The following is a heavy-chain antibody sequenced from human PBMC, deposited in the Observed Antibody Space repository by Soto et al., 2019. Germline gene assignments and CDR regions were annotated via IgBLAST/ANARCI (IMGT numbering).Heavy chain of an antibody. V-gene: IGHV1-2*02. J-gene: IGHJ4*02. CDR3: ARLPRRGGSYYGYFDY. D-gene: IGHD1-26*01. Sequence: GASVKVSCKASGNTFTGYYMHWVRQAPGQGLEWMGWINPNSGGTNYAQKFQGRVTMTRDTSISTVYMELSRLRSDDTAVYYCARLPRRGGSYYGYFDYWGQGTLVTVSS. CDR2: INPNSGGT. CDR1: GNTFTGYY.